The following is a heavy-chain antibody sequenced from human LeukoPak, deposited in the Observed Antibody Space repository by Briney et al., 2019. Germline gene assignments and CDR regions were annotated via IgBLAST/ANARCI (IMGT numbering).Heavy chain of an antibody. Sequence: ASVKVSCKASGYTFTSYDINWVRQATGQGLEWMGWMNPNSGNTGYAQKFQGRVTITRNTSISTAYMELSSLRSEDTAVYYCARDSGTGPTGWFDPWGQGTLVTVSS. CDR1: GYTFTSYD. J-gene: IGHJ5*02. CDR2: MNPNSGNT. V-gene: IGHV1-8*03. D-gene: IGHD1-26*01. CDR3: ARDSGTGPTGWFDP.